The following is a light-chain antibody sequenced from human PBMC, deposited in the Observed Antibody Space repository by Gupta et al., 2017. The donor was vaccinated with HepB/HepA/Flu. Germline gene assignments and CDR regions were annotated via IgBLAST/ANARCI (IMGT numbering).Light chain of an antibody. CDR1: QSVLYSSNNKNY. J-gene: IGKJ1*01. CDR3: QQHNNTART. Sequence: DILMMLVQYPLGESLAERATINCKSSQSVLYSSNNKNYLAWYQQKPVQPAKLLIYWASTRGSRVPDRFSGSRPGTDYTLTISILQAEDVAVYYFQQHNNTARTFGQGTKVEI. CDR2: WAS. V-gene: IGKV4-1*01.